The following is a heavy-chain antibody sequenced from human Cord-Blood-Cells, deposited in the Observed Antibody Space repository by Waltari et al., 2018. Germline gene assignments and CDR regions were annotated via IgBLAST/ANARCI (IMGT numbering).Heavy chain of an antibody. CDR2: IYYSGST. D-gene: IGHD3-10*01. Sequence: QVQLQESGPGLVKPSETLSLTCTVSGGSISSYYWSWIRQPPGKGLEWIGYIYYSGSTNYNPTLKSRVTISVDTSKNQFSLKLSSVTAADTAVYYCARGRYYYYGSGSYRGFDYWGQGTLVTVSS. J-gene: IGHJ4*02. CDR3: ARGRYYYYGSGSYRGFDY. V-gene: IGHV4-59*01. CDR1: GGSISSYY.